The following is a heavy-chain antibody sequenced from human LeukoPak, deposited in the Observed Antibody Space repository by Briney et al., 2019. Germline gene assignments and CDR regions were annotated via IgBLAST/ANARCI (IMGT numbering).Heavy chain of an antibody. D-gene: IGHD6-25*01. Sequence: GGSLRLSCAASGFNFNTYGMYWVRQAPGKGLEWVAFIRYDETNEYYADSVKGRFTISRDNSKNTLYMQMNSLRTQDTAVYYCAKDSRAALLAPYYMDVWGKGTTVTISS. CDR2: IRYDETNE. V-gene: IGHV3-30*02. CDR1: GFNFNTYG. J-gene: IGHJ6*03. CDR3: AKDSRAALLAPYYMDV.